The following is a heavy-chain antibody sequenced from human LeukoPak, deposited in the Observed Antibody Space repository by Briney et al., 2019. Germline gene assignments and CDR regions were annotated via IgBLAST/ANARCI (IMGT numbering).Heavy chain of an antibody. J-gene: IGHJ5*02. Sequence: SETLSLTCTVSGGSISSSSYYWGWIRQPPGKGLEWIGSIYYSGSTYYNPSLKSRVTISVDTSENQFSLKLSSVTAADTAVYYCARQDYDILTGYPNWFDPWGQGTLVTVSS. D-gene: IGHD3-9*01. V-gene: IGHV4-39*01. CDR3: ARQDYDILTGYPNWFDP. CDR1: GGSISSSSYY. CDR2: IYYSGST.